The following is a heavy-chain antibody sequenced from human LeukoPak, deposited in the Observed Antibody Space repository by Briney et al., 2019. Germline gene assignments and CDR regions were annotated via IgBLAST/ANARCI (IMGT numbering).Heavy chain of an antibody. CDR2: IIPILGIA. V-gene: IGHV1-69*04. CDR3: ARGPTGDAFDI. J-gene: IGHJ3*02. Sequence: SVKVSCKASGGTFSSYAISWVRQAPGQGLEWMGRIIPILGIANYAQKFQGRVTITADKSTSTAYMELSSLRSEDTAVYYCARGPTGDAFDIWGQGTMVTVSS. CDR1: GGTFSSYA. D-gene: IGHD2-8*02.